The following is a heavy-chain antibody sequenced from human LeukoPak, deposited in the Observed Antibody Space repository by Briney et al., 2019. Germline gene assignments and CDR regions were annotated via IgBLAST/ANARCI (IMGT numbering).Heavy chain of an antibody. CDR2: ISYDGSNK. CDR3: ARDGRGLTDYYYGMDV. CDR1: GFTFSSYA. J-gene: IGHJ6*02. V-gene: IGHV3-30-3*01. Sequence: PGGSLRLSCAASGFTFSSYAMHWVRQAPGKGLEWVAVISYDGSNKYYADSVKGRFTISRDNSKNTLYLQMNSLRAEDTAVYYCARDGRGLTDYYYGMDVWSQGTTVTVSS. D-gene: IGHD1-1*01.